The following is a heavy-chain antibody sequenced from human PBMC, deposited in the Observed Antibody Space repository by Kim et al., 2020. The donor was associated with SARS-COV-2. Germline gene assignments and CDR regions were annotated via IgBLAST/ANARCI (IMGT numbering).Heavy chain of an antibody. J-gene: IGHJ4*02. CDR3: AKDMGLGDGYNYVFDY. CDR1: GFSFEDYA. CDR2: ISWNSGII. D-gene: IGHD5-12*01. Sequence: GGSLRLSCAASGFSFEDYAMHWVRQAPGKGLEWVSGISWNSGIIGYADSVKGRFTISRDNAKNSLYLQMRSLRSEDTAFYYCAKDMGLGDGYNYVFDYWGQGTLVTVSS. V-gene: IGHV3-9*01.